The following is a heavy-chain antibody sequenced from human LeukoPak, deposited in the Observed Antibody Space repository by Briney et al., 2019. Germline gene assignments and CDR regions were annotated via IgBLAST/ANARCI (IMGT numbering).Heavy chain of an antibody. J-gene: IGHJ3*02. CDR3: ASYDSSGYYSAFDI. Sequence: ASVKVSCKASGYTFTGYYMHWVRQATGQGLEWMGWMNPNSGNTGYAQKFQGRVTMTRNTSISTAYMELSSLRSEDTAVYYCASYDSSGYYSAFDIWGQGTMVTVSS. CDR2: MNPNSGNT. CDR1: GYTFTGYY. V-gene: IGHV1-8*02. D-gene: IGHD3-22*01.